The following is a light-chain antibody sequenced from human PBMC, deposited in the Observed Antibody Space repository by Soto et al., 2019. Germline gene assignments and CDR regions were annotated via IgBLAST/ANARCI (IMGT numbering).Light chain of an antibody. J-gene: IGKJ1*01. CDR1: QGISSW. Sequence: DVHMTQSASSVSASVGYRVTIACRASQGISSWLAWYQQKPGKAPKLLIYAASSLQSGVPSRFSGSGSGTDFTLTISSLQPEDFATYHCQQSYSTPWTFGQGTKVE. V-gene: IGKV1D-12*01. CDR2: AAS. CDR3: QQSYSTPWT.